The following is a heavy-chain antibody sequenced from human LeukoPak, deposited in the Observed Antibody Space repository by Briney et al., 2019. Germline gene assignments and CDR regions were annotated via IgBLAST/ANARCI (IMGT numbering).Heavy chain of an antibody. J-gene: IGHJ5*02. V-gene: IGHV4-34*01. Sequence: PSETLSLTCAVSGGSFSDYYWSWIRQPPGKGLEWVGEINNSGSTNYNPSLKSRVTISVDTSKHQFSLKLSSVTAADTAVYYCARAGTLCSSTSCPSYNWFDPWGQGTLVTVSS. CDR3: ARAGTLCSSTSCPSYNWFDP. D-gene: IGHD2-2*01. CDR2: INNSGST. CDR1: GGSFSDYY.